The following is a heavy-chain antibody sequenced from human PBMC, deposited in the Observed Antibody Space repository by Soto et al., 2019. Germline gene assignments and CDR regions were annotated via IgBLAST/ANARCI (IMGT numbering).Heavy chain of an antibody. J-gene: IGHJ5*02. CDR2: TYFRSKWYN. D-gene: IGHD5-12*01. CDR1: VDLVSSNTSS. V-gene: IGHV6-1*01. Sequence: SQTLSITCALSVDLVSSNTSSWNFIMQSPSRGLEWLGRTYFRSKWYNDYAVSVKSRIIINPDTSNNQFSLQLNSVTPEDTAVYFCAKGDNLGPKTGYAFDPWGQGIMVTVS. CDR3: AKGDNLGPKTGYAFDP.